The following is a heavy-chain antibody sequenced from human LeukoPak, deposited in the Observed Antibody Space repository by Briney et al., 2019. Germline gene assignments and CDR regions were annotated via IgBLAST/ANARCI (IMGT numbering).Heavy chain of an antibody. D-gene: IGHD3-3*01. Sequence: SQTLSLTCTVSGGSISSGGYYWSWIRQHPGKGLEWIGYIYYSGSTYYNPSLKSRVTISVDTTKNQFSLRMSSVTAADTAVYYCARDRVAGWFDPWGQGTLVTVSS. V-gene: IGHV4-31*03. CDR2: IYYSGST. CDR3: ARDRVAGWFDP. J-gene: IGHJ5*02. CDR1: GGSISSGGYY.